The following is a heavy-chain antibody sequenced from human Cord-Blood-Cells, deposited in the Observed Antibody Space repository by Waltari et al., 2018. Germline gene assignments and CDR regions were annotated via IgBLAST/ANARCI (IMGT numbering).Heavy chain of an antibody. J-gene: IGHJ4*02. V-gene: IGHV4-34*01. Sequence: QVQLQQWGAGLLKPSETLSLTCAVYGGSFSGYYWSWIRQPPGKGLEWIGEINHSGSTNYNPSLKSRVTISVDTSKNQFSLKLSSVTAAGTAVYYCARSGDSGSYDYWGQGTLVTVSS. CDR3: ARSGDSGSYDY. CDR2: INHSGST. D-gene: IGHD1-26*01. CDR1: GGSFSGYY.